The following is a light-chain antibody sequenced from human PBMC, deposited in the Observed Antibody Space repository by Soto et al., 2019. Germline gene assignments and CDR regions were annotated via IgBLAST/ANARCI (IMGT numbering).Light chain of an antibody. J-gene: IGLJ1*01. Sequence: QSVLTQPAPVSGSPGQSITISCTGTSSDVGGYNYVSWYQQHPGKAPKLMIYDVSNRPSGVSNRFSGSKSGNTASLTISGLQAEYEADYYCSSYTSSSPYVFGTGTKVTV. V-gene: IGLV2-14*01. CDR3: SSYTSSSPYV. CDR1: SSDVGGYNY. CDR2: DVS.